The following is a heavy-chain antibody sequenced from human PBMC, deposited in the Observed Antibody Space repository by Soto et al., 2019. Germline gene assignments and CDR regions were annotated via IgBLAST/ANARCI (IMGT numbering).Heavy chain of an antibody. CDR2: IRIDGTVR. J-gene: IGHJ4*02. D-gene: IGHD3-10*01. CDR3: ASKRFGDFDY. CDR1: GFPFSNHD. V-gene: IGHV3-30*02. Sequence: PGGSLRLSCAASGFPFSNHDMHLVRQSPGKGLEWVAFIRIDGTVRNYAESVKGRFTISRDNSKNTLYLEMNSLRVEDTALYYCASKRFGDFDYWGQGPPVTFSS.